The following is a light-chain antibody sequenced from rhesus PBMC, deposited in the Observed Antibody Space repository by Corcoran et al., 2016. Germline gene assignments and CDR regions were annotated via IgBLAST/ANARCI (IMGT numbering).Light chain of an antibody. V-gene: IGLV2-13*03. Sequence: QAAPTQSPSVSGSPGQSVTISCTGTSSDLGRYNRVSWYQQCPGKAPKFLIYDVRKRPSGVSDRVSGSKSGNTASLTISGLLAEDEADYYCHSYASSGTYIFGSGTRLTVL. CDR2: DVR. CDR3: HSYASSGTYI. J-gene: IGLJ1*01. CDR1: SSDLGRYNR.